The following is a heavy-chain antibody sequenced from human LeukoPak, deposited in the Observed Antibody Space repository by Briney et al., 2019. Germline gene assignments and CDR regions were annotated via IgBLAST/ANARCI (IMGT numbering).Heavy chain of an antibody. J-gene: IGHJ4*02. Sequence: GGSLRLSCAASGFTFNNYGMHWVRQAPGKGLEWVAIISYDGSNTYYADSVKGRFTISRDNSKNTLYLQMNSLRAGDTAVYYCARGPDSSGSYFDYWGQGTLVTVSS. D-gene: IGHD3-22*01. CDR1: GFTFNNYG. V-gene: IGHV3-30*03. CDR3: ARGPDSSGSYFDY. CDR2: ISYDGSNT.